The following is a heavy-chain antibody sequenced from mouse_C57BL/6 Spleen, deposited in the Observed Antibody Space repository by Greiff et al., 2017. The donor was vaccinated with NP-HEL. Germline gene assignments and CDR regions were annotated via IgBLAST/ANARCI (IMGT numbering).Heavy chain of an antibody. V-gene: IGHV1-18*01. CDR3: ARGAFAY. J-gene: IGHJ3*01. Sequence: VQLQQPGPELVKPGASVKIPCKASGYTFTDYNMDWVKQSPGKSLEWIGDINPNNGGTIYNQKFKGKATLTVDKSSSTAYMELRSLTSEDTAVYYCARGAFAYWGQGTLVTVSA. CDR1: GYTFTDYN. CDR2: INPNNGGT.